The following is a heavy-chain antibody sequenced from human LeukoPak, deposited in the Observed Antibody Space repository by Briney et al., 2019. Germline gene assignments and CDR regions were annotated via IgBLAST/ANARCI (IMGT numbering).Heavy chain of an antibody. D-gene: IGHD1-1*01. CDR1: GFTFSNFW. V-gene: IGHV3-7*04. J-gene: IGHJ4*02. Sequence: GGSLRLSCAVSGFTFSNFWMSWVRQAPGRGLEWVASIHPEGNEKYHVESVKGRFTISRDNAKNSLLLQMNGLRVEDTAVYYCARGDDFSGDHWGQGTLVTVSS. CDR2: IHPEGNEK. CDR3: ARGDDFSGDH.